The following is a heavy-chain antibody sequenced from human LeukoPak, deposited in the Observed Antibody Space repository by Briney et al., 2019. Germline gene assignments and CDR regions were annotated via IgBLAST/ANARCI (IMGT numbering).Heavy chain of an antibody. CDR3: AKDRYSGSLDAFDI. Sequence: PGGSLRPSCAASGFTFDDYAMHWVRQAPGKGLEWVSLISWDGGSTYYADSVKGRFTISRDNSKNSLYLQMNSLRAEDTALYYCAKDRYSGSLDAFDIWGQGTMVTVSS. D-gene: IGHD1-26*01. CDR2: ISWDGGST. V-gene: IGHV3-43D*03. J-gene: IGHJ3*02. CDR1: GFTFDDYA.